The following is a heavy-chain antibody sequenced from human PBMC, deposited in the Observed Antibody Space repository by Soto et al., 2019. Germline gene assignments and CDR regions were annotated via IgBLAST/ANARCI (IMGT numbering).Heavy chain of an antibody. Sequence: QVQLQQWGAGLLKPSETLSLTCGVYGGSFSGYYWRWIRQPPGKGLEWIGEINHSGSIKYNPSLKSRVTISVDTSKNQFSLKLSSVTAAETAVYYCARGAGSGWDYYYYCMDVWGQGTTVTVSS. V-gene: IGHV4-34*01. D-gene: IGHD6-19*01. CDR2: INHSGSI. CDR3: ARGAGSGWDYYYYCMDV. J-gene: IGHJ6*02. CDR1: GGSFSGYY.